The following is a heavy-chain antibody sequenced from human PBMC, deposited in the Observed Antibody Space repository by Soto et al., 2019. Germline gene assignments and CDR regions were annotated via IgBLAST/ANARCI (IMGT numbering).Heavy chain of an antibody. CDR1: GFTFSTYG. J-gene: IGHJ6*02. CDR2: TSYDGSNK. V-gene: IGHV3-30*18. D-gene: IGHD5-18*01. Sequence: QVQLVESGGGVVQPGRSLRLSCAASGFTFSTYGIHWVRQAPGKGLEWVAVTSYDGSNKYYADSVKGRFTISRDNSKNTLALQMNSLRAEDTAVYYCAKDLREYRYGWGFGMDVWGQGTTVIVS. CDR3: AKDLREYRYGWGFGMDV.